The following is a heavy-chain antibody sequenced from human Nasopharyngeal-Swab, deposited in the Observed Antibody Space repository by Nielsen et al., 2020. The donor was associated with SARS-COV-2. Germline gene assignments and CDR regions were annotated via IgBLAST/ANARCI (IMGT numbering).Heavy chain of an antibody. CDR2: IPYDGSNK. V-gene: IGHV3-30*18. CDR1: GFTFSSYG. J-gene: IGHJ4*02. Sequence: GESLKISCAASGFTFSSYGMHWVRQAPGKGLEWVAVIPYDGSNKYYADSVKGRFTISRDNSKNTLYLQMNSLRAEDTAVYYCAKQKVVAGTVFDYWGQGTLVTVSS. CDR3: AKQKVVAGTVFDY. D-gene: IGHD6-19*01.